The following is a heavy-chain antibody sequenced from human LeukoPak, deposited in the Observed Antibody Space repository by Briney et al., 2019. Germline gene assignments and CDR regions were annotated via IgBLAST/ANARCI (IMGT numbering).Heavy chain of an antibody. Sequence: ASVKVSCKASGYTFTGYYMHWVRQAPGQGLEWMGWINPNSGGTNYAQKFQGRVTMTRDTSISTAYMELSRLRSDDTAVYYCAREMIGQQLVQGPPLVRYLAVAGTGFDYWGQGTPVTVSS. V-gene: IGHV1-2*02. D-gene: IGHD6-19*01. CDR1: GYTFTGYY. CDR2: INPNSGGT. J-gene: IGHJ4*02. CDR3: AREMIGQQLVQGPPLVRYLAVAGTGFDY.